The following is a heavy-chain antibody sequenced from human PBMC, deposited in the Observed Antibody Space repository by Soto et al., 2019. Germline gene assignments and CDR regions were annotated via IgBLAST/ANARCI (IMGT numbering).Heavy chain of an antibody. CDR1: GFTFSSYS. Sequence: EVQLVESGGALVQPGGSLRLSCAASGFTFSSYSMNWVRQAPGKGLEWVSYISSSSSTIYYADSVKGRFTISRDNAKNSLYLQMNSLRDEDTAVYYCARDRGSSGWYGEEYFDYWGQGTLVTVSS. V-gene: IGHV3-48*02. J-gene: IGHJ4*02. D-gene: IGHD6-19*01. CDR2: ISSSSSTI. CDR3: ARDRGSSGWYGEEYFDY.